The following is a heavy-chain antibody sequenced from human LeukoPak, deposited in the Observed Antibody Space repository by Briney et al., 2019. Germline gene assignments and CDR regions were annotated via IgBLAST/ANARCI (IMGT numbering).Heavy chain of an antibody. CDR1: GFTFSSYA. CDR2: ISGSDGST. Sequence: GGSLRLSCTASGFTFSSYAMSWVRQAPGKGLEWVSGISGSDGSTYYADSVKGRFTISRDYSKNTLYVQMNSLRAEDTAVYYCAKARGFCSGGSCYNPFDPWGQGTLVTVSS. CDR3: AKARGFCSGGSCYNPFDP. D-gene: IGHD2-15*01. V-gene: IGHV3-23*01. J-gene: IGHJ5*02.